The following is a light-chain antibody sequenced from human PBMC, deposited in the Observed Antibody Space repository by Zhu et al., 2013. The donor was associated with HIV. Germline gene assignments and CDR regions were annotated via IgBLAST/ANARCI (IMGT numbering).Light chain of an antibody. J-gene: IGLJ2*01. CDR3: CSYAGSSTFDVV. CDR2: EVS. V-gene: IGLV2-23*02. CDR1: SSDIGGFNY. Sequence: QSALTQPASVSGSPGQSITISCTGTSSDIGGFNYVSWYQHHPGKAPKLMFYEVSNRPSGVSNRFSGSKSGNTASLTISGLQAEDEADYYCCSYAGSSTFDVVFGGGTKLTVL.